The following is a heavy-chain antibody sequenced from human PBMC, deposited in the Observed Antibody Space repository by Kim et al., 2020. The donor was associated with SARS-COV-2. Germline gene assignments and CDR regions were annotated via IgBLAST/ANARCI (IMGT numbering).Heavy chain of an antibody. Sequence: GGSLRLSCAASGFTFSNYAMSWVRQAPGKGLEWVSTIGGGGGTTYYADSVKGRFTISRDNSKNTLYLQMNSLSAEDTALYYCAKRGAAYCSSASCYADYWGQGTLVTVSS. CDR1: GFTFSNYA. J-gene: IGHJ4*02. D-gene: IGHD2-2*01. CDR3: AKRGAAYCSSASCYADY. V-gene: IGHV3-23*01. CDR2: IGGGGGTT.